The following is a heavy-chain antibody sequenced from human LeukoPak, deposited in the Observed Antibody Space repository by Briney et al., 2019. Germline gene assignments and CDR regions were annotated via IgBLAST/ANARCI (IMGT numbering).Heavy chain of an antibody. D-gene: IGHD1-26*01. Sequence: SQTLSLTCAISGDSVSSNSAAWNWIRQSPSRGLEWLGRTYYRSKWYFDYAVSVKSPITINPDTSKNQFSLQLNSVPPEDTAVYFCARGAVWDPGAFDVWGQGTMVTVSS. CDR1: GDSVSSNSAA. J-gene: IGHJ3*01. CDR2: TYYRSKWYF. V-gene: IGHV6-1*01. CDR3: ARGAVWDPGAFDV.